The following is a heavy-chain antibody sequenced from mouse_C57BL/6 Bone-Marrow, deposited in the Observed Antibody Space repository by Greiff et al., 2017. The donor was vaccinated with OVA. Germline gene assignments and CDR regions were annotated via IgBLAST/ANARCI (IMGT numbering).Heavy chain of an antibody. V-gene: IGHV1-85*01. CDR3: ASWRYFDV. J-gene: IGHJ1*03. CDR2: IYPRDGST. Sequence: QVQLKESGPELVKPGASVKLSCKASGYTFTSYDINWVKQRPGQGLEWIGWIYPRDGSTKYNEKFKGKATLTVDTSSSTAYMELHSLTSEDSAVYFCASWRYFDVWGTGTTVTVSS. CDR1: GYTFTSYD.